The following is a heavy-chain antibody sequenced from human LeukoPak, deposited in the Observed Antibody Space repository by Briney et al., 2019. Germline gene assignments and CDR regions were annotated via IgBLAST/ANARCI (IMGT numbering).Heavy chain of an antibody. CDR2: ISGSGDTP. Sequence: GGSLRLSCAASGFTFSSYGMSWVRQAPGKGLEWVSGISGSGDTPYYADSVKGRFTISRDNSKNTLYLQMNSLRAEDTAVYYCAKILGSYWTPGYDYWGQGTLVTVSS. V-gene: IGHV3-23*01. CDR3: AKILGSYWTPGYDY. J-gene: IGHJ4*02. D-gene: IGHD1-26*01. CDR1: GFTFSSYG.